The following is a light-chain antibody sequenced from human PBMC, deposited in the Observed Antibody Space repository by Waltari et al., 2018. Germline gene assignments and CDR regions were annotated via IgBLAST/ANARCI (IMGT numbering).Light chain of an antibody. V-gene: IGLV2-14*01. Sequence: QSALTQPASVSGSPGQSITISCTGTSSDVGGYNYVSWYQQHPGKAPKLMIYEVSNRPSGFSNRFSGSKPCNTASLTISGLQAEDEADYYCSSYTSSSTLRVFGGGTKLTVL. CDR1: SSDVGGYNY. CDR2: EVS. J-gene: IGLJ2*01. CDR3: SSYTSSSTLRV.